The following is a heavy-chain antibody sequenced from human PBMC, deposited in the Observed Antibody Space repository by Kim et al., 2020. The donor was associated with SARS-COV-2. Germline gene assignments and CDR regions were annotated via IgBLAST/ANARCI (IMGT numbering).Heavy chain of an antibody. D-gene: IGHD3-10*01. CDR3: AKGQVVRGVSTPSYFDY. V-gene: IGHV3-23*01. J-gene: IGHJ4*02. Sequence: GGSLRLSCAASGFTFSTYAMSWVRRAPGKGLEWVTGISGSGDNTYYADSVKGRLTISRDNSKNTLYLQMNSLRAEDTAVYYCAKGQVVRGVSTPSYFDYWGQGTLVTVSS. CDR1: GFTFSTYA. CDR2: ISGSGDNT.